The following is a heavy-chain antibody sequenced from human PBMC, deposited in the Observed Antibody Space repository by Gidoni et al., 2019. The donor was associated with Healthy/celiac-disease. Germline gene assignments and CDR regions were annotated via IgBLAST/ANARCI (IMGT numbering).Heavy chain of an antibody. J-gene: IGHJ6*02. CDR3: ARYQVVEYGMDV. V-gene: IGHV3-30-3*01. D-gene: IGHD2-15*01. CDR1: GFTFSSDA. Sequence: QVQLVESGGGVVQPGRSLRLSCAASGFTFSSDAMHWVRQAPGKGLEWVAVISHDGSNKYYADSVKGRFTISRDNAKNTLYLQMNSLRAEDTAVYYCARYQVVEYGMDVWGQGTTVTVSS. CDR2: ISHDGSNK.